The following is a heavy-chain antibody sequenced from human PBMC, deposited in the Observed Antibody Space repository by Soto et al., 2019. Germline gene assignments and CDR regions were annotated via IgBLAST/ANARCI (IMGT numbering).Heavy chain of an antibody. V-gene: IGHV5-51*01. CDR2: IYPGDSDT. CDR3: ARHSSLVATMGYYYYYGMDV. Sequence: GESLKISCXGSGYSFTSYWIGWVRQMPGKGLEWMGIIYPGDSDTRYSPSFQGQVTISADKSISTAYLQWSSLKASDTAMYYCARHSSLVATMGYYYYYGMDVWGQGTTVTVSS. J-gene: IGHJ6*02. CDR1: GYSFTSYW. D-gene: IGHD5-12*01.